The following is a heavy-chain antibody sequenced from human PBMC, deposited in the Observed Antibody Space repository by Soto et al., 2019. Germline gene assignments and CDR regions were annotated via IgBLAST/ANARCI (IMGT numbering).Heavy chain of an antibody. CDR1: GFTFDDYA. CDR2: ISWNSGSI. D-gene: IGHD2-2*01. Sequence: GGSLRLSCAASGFTFDDYAMHWVRQAPGKGLEWVSGISWNSGSIGYADSVKGRFTISRDNAKNSLYLQMNSLRAEDTALYYCAKDIFPNCSSTSCYALNFDYWGQGTLVTVSS. J-gene: IGHJ4*02. V-gene: IGHV3-9*01. CDR3: AKDIFPNCSSTSCYALNFDY.